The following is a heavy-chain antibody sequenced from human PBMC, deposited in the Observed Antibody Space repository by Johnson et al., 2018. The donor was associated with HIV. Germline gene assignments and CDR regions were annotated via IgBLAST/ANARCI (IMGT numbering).Heavy chain of an antibody. Sequence: VQLVESGGGLVQPGGSLRLSCVASGFTFRARQAPGKGLEWVSAISGSGGSTYYADSVKGRFTISRDNSKNTLYLQMNSLRAEDTAVYYCAKVGSSGYYYDAFDIWGQGTMVTVSS. V-gene: IGHV3-23*04. D-gene: IGHD3-22*01. CDR2: ISGSGGST. CDR3: AKVGSSGYYYDAFDI. J-gene: IGHJ3*02. CDR1: GFTFR.